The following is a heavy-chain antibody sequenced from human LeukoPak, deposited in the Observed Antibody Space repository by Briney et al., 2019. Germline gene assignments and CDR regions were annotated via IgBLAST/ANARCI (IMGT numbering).Heavy chain of an antibody. CDR2: INPNSGGT. D-gene: IGHD3-22*01. Sequence: ASVKVSCKASGYTFTRYYMHWVRQAPGQGLEWMGWINPNSGGTNYAQKFQGRVTMTRDTSISTAYMELSRLRSDDTAVYYCARSAGRVDYYDSSGYHFDYWGQGTLVTVSS. CDR3: ARSAGRVDYYDSSGYHFDY. CDR1: GYTFTRYY. V-gene: IGHV1-2*02. J-gene: IGHJ4*02.